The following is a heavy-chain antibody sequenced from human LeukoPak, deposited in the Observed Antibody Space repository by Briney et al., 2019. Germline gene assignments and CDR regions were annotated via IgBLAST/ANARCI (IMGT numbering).Heavy chain of an antibody. V-gene: IGHV1-2*02. CDR1: GYTFTGYY. D-gene: IGHD5-24*01. CDR3: ARDQPLEMATIPRNLPFGY. CDR2: INPNSGGT. J-gene: IGHJ4*02. Sequence: ASVKVSCKASGYTFTGYYMHWVRQAPGQGLEWMGWINPNSGGTNYAQKFQGRVTMTRDTSISTAYMELSRLRSDDTAVYYCARDQPLEMATIPRNLPFGYWGQGTLVTVSS.